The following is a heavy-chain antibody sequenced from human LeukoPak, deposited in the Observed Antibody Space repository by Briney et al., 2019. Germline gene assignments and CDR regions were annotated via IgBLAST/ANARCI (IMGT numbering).Heavy chain of an antibody. CDR2: TYYRVKWYN. D-gene: IGHD6-13*01. J-gene: IGHJ6*02. CDR1: GDSVSSYSAA. CDR3: AREWQQVVRGYYYYGMEV. V-gene: IGHV6-1*01. Sequence: SQTLSLTCAISGDSVSSYSAAWNCIRQSPSMGLDWLVSTYYRVKWYNDYAVSVKSRITINPDTSKNHFSLQLISVTPEETAGYYCAREWQQVVRGYYYYGMEVWGQGTTVTVSS.